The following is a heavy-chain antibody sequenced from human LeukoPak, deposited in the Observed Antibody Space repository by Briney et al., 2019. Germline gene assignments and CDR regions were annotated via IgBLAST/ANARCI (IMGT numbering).Heavy chain of an antibody. Sequence: PGGSLGLSCVASGFSLSTHNMNWVRQAPGQDLEWVSSIGRVSSYVYYADSLKGRFTISRDNAKNSLYLQITNLRAEDTAVYDCASHIAQWGSHLFGYWGQGTLVTVSS. J-gene: IGHJ4*02. V-gene: IGHV3-21*01. CDR2: IGRVSSYV. CDR3: ASHIAQWGSHLFGY. CDR1: GFSLSTHN. D-gene: IGHD2-21*01.